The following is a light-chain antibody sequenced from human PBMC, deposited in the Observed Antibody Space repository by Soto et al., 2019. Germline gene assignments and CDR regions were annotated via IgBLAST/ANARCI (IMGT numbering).Light chain of an antibody. CDR1: QSVSSNY. CDR2: GAS. Sequence: EIVLTQSPGTLSLSPGERATLSCRASQSVSSNYLAWYQFKVGQASRLLIYGASNRPTGIPDRFSGSGSGTDFTLTISRLEPEDSAVYFCQQYGGSPIFTFGPGTKLDIK. J-gene: IGKJ3*01. CDR3: QQYGGSPIFT. V-gene: IGKV3-20*01.